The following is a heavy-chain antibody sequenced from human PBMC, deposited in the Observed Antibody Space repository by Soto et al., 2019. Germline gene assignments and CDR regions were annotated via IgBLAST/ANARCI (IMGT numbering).Heavy chain of an antibody. CDR1: GYTFTSYG. J-gene: IGHJ6*03. Sequence: ASVKVSCKASGYTFTSYGISWVRQAPGQGLEWMGWISAYNGNTNYAQKLQGRVTMTTDTSTSTAYMELRSLRSDDTAVYYCARLGVHSIWGHYYYYYMDVWGKGTTVTVSS. CDR3: ARLGVHSIWGHYYYYYMDV. CDR2: ISAYNGNT. V-gene: IGHV1-18*01. D-gene: IGHD3-16*01.